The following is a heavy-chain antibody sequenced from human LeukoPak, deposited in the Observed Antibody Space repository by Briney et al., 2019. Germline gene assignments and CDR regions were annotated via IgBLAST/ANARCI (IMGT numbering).Heavy chain of an antibody. CDR2: ICTSGST. Sequence: MTSQTLSLTCTVSGGSISSGSYYWSWIRQPAGKGLEWIGRICTSGSTNYNPSLKSRVTMSVDTSKNQFSLKLSSVTAADTAVYYCARGGGRYFDWLYIWGQGTMVTVSS. CDR1: GGSISSGSYY. D-gene: IGHD3-9*01. J-gene: IGHJ3*02. CDR3: ARGGGRYFDWLYI. V-gene: IGHV4-61*02.